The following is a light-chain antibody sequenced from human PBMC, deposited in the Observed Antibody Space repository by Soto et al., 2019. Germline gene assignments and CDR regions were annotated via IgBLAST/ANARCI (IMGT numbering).Light chain of an antibody. CDR1: QDISTY. CDR3: QHYTLFSAP. Sequence: RLTQSPSSLSASVGDTVTISCRASQDISTYLAWYQHKPGKAPTLLIFCASSLHNGVPPRFAGSGSGSEFTLTINRLQPDDFATYYCQHYTLFSAPFGQGTRVG. V-gene: IGKV1-5*01. CDR2: CAS. J-gene: IGKJ5*01.